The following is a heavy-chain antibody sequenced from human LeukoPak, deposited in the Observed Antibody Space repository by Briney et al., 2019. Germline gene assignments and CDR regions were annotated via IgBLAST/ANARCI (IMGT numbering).Heavy chain of an antibody. J-gene: IGHJ4*02. CDR3: ARHESSGWYYFDY. CDR2: IYPGDSDT. D-gene: IGHD6-19*01. CDR1: GYSFTSYW. Sequence: RGESLQISCQGSGYSFTSYWIGWVRQVPGKGLEWMGIIYPGDSDTRYSPSFQGQVTISADKSISTAYLQWSSLKASDTAMYYRARHESSGWYYFDYWGQGTLVTVSS. V-gene: IGHV5-51*01.